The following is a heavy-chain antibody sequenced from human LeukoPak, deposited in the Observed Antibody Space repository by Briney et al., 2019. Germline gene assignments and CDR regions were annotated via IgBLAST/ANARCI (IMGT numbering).Heavy chain of an antibody. CDR2: IIGSGAST. CDR3: AKFNRMGFYCSSTSCYFWFDP. J-gene: IGHJ5*02. Sequence: PGGSLRLSCAASAFTPSSNAMSWVRQAPGEWLEWVSSIIGSGASTYYADSVKGPVTLSTDNSKNTLYLQMNSLRTEDTAVYYCAKFNRMGFYCSSTSCYFWFDPWGQGTLVTVSS. CDR1: AFTPSSNA. V-gene: IGHV3-23*01. D-gene: IGHD2-2*01.